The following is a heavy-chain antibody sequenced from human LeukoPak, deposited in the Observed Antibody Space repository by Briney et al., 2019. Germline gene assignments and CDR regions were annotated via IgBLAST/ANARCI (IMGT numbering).Heavy chain of an antibody. CDR2: ISNNGGYT. D-gene: IGHD2-15*01. CDR1: GFSFNSHG. J-gene: IGHJ4*02. V-gene: IGHV3-23*01. CDR3: AKQLGYCSDGSCYFPY. Sequence: PGRSLRLSCAASGFSFNSHGMHWVRQAPGKGLEWVSAISNNGGYTYYADSVQGRFTISRDNSKSTLCLQMNSLRAEDTAVYYCAKQLGYCSDGSCYFPYWGQGTLVTVSS.